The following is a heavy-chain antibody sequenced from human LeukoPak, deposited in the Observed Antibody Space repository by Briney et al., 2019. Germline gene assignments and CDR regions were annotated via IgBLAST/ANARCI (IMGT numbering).Heavy chain of an antibody. CDR1: GGSFSSYA. CDR2: INPVFNTP. CDR3: ARVSARDCSSNSCWGWLDP. V-gene: IGHV1-69*05. Sequence: GSSVKVSCKASGGSFSSYAILWVRQAPGQGLEWMGGINPVFNTPHYAPKFQGRVTITMDGSTSTVYMELSSLKSEDTAVFYCARVSARDCSSNSCWGWLDPWGQGTLVTVSS. J-gene: IGHJ5*02. D-gene: IGHD2-2*01.